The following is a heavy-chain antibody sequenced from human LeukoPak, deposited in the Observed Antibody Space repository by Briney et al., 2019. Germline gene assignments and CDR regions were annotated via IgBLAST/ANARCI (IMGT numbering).Heavy chain of an antibody. V-gene: IGHV3-30*14. CDR2: ISYDRSNK. CDR1: GFHFSSYA. CDR3: ARETHGDLTY. Sequence: GSLELSFAASGFHFSSYAMEWVRPGPGKGVGGVAVISYDRSNKYYADSVKGGFTISRDNFKNTVYLQMNSLRAEDTAVYYCARETHGDLTYWGQGTLVTVSS. J-gene: IGHJ4*02. D-gene: IGHD4-17*01.